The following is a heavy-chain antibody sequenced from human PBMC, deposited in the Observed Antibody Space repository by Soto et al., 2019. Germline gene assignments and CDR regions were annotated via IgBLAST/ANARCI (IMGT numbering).Heavy chain of an antibody. CDR3: ARMVRGGYSSSSAIDY. CDR2: IYSSGST. J-gene: IGHJ4*02. V-gene: IGHV4-4*07. CDR1: GGSISSYY. Sequence: QVQLQESGPGLVKSSETLSLTCTVSGGSISSYYWSWIRQPAGKGLEWIGRIYSSGSTNYNPSLKSRVKLSVDTSKNQFPLKLSSVTAADTAVYYCARMVRGGYSSSSAIDYWGQGTLVTVSS. D-gene: IGHD6-6*01.